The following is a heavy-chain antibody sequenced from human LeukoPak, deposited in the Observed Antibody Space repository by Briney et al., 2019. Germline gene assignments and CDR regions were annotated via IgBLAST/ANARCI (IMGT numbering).Heavy chain of an antibody. V-gene: IGHV3-33*01. CDR3: ATEVKAAAGIDTGSYYYNGMDV. D-gene: IGHD6-13*01. CDR2: IWNDGSNK. CDR1: GFSLYTYG. Sequence: GGSLRLSCAVSGFSLYTYGIHWVRHAPGKGLEWVAVIWNDGSNKYYADSVKGRFTISRDNSKNTLYLQMNSLRTEDTAVYFCATEVKAAAGIDTGSYYYNGMDVWGQGTTVTVSS. J-gene: IGHJ6*02.